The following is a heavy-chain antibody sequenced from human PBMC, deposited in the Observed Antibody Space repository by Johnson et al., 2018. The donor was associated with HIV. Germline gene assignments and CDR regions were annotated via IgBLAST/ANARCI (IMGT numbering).Heavy chain of an antibody. CDR1: GFTFDDYA. J-gene: IGHJ3*02. Sequence: VQLVESGGGLVQPGRSLRLSCAASGFTFDDYAMHWVRQAPGTGLEWVSGISWNSGSIGYADSVKGRFTISRDNAKNSLYLQLNSLKTEDTAVYYCTRRGYYDSSGYAFDIWGQGTMVTVSS. CDR2: ISWNSGSI. D-gene: IGHD3-22*01. CDR3: TRRGYYDSSGYAFDI. V-gene: IGHV3-9*01.